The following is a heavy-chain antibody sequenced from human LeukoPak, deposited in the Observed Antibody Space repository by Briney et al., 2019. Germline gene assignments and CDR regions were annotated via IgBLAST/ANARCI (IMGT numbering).Heavy chain of an antibody. D-gene: IGHD3-3*01. J-gene: IGHJ3*02. V-gene: IGHV4-59*01. CDR2: IYNSGNT. CDR3: ARRLKIFGVGAGDAFDI. CDR1: GSSISSYY. Sequence: PSETLSLTCTVSGSSISSYYWTWIRQPPGTGLEWIGYIYNSGNTNYNPSLKSRVTISVDTSKNQFSLKLSPVTAADTAVYYCARRLKIFGVGAGDAFDIWGQGTMVTVSS.